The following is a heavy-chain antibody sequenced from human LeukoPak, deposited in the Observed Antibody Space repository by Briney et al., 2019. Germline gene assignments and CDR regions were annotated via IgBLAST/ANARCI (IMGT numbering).Heavy chain of an antibody. Sequence: GGSLRLSCAASGFTFSSYDMHWVRQATGKGLEWVSAIGTAGDTYYSGSVKGRFTISRENAKSSLYLQMNSLRVGDTALYYCTRGGRDGFDIWGQGTMVTVPS. CDR1: GFTFSSYD. J-gene: IGHJ3*02. CDR2: IGTAGDT. D-gene: IGHD2-15*01. V-gene: IGHV3-13*01. CDR3: TRGGRDGFDI.